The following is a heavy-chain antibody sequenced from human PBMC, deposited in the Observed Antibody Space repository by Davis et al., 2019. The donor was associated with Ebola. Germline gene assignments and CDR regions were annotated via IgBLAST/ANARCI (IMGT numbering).Heavy chain of an antibody. CDR3: VRPSTGDYDSFDY. J-gene: IGHJ4*02. D-gene: IGHD5-12*01. CDR2: IYPGDSDT. V-gene: IGHV5-51*01. CDR1: GYSFTSYW. Sequence: ESLKISCKGSGYSFTSYWIGWVRQMPGKGLEWMGIIYPGDSDTRYSPSFQGQVTISADKSISTAYLQWSSLKASDAAMYFCVRPSTGDYDSFDYWGQGTLVTVSS.